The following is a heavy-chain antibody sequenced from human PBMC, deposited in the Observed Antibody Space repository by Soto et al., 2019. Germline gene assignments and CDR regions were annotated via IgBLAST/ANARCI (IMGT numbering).Heavy chain of an antibody. V-gene: IGHV1-46*01. J-gene: IGHJ4*02. Sequence: GASVKVSCKASGYTFTSYYMHWVRQAPGQGLEWMGIINPSGGSTSYAQKFQGRVTMTRDTSTSTVYMELSSLRSEDTAVYYCARGGGNDFWSGPNPLDYWGQGTLVTVSS. D-gene: IGHD3-3*01. CDR1: GYTFTSYY. CDR2: INPSGGST. CDR3: ARGGGNDFWSGPNPLDY.